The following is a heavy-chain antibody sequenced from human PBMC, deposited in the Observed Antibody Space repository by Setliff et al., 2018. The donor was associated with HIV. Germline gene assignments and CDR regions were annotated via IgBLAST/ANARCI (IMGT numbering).Heavy chain of an antibody. D-gene: IGHD2-15*01. CDR1: GYTFTGHY. V-gene: IGHV1-2*02. CDR2: VNPNSGDA. CDR3: ARNSGLSPSGKYYYYYGMDI. J-gene: IGHJ6*02. Sequence: ASVKVSCKASGYTFTGHYLHWVRQAPGQGLEWLGWVNPNSGDAIYAQNFQGRVTMTRDTSINAAYMELRGLRSDDTAVYYCARNSGLSPSGKYYYYYGMDIWGQGTTVTVSS.